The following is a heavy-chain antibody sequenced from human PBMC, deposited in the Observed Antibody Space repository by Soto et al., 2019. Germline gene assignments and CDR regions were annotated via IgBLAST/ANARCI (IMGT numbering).Heavy chain of an antibody. V-gene: IGHV1-69*06. CDR2: IIPIFGTA. D-gene: IGHD3-22*01. CDR3: ARDSTYYYDSSGYYYHDY. CDR1: GGTFSSYA. Sequence: AASVKVSCKASGGTFSSYAISWVRQAPGQGLEWTGGIIPIFGTANYAQKFQGRVTITADKYTSTAYMELSSLRSEDTAVYYCARDSTYYYDSSGYYYHDYWGQGTLVTVSS. J-gene: IGHJ4*02.